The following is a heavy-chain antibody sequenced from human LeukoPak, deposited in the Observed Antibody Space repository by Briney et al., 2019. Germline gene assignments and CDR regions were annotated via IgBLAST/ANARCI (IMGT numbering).Heavy chain of an antibody. D-gene: IGHD3-9*01. CDR3: ARDRTVRALVIMDY. CDR1: GFTFSSDW. V-gene: IGHV3-7*01. CDR2: IKQEGGEK. Sequence: GGSLRLSCAASGFTFSSDWMSWVRQAPGKGLEWVANIKQEGGEKYNVDSAKGRGTISRDNAKNTRYLQMKRVRAEDTAAYYCARDRTVRALVIMDYWGQGTLVTVSS. J-gene: IGHJ4*02.